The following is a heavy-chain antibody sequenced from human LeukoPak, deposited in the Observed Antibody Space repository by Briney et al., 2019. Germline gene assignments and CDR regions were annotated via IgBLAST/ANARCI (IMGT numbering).Heavy chain of an antibody. D-gene: IGHD2-2*01. J-gene: IGHJ6*02. CDR1: GFTFSSYA. CDR3: ARGGLSSTSGSGYYYYGMDV. Sequence: GGSLRLSCAASGFTFSSYAMHWVRQAPGKGLEGVAVISYDGSNKYYADCVKGRFTISRDNSKNTLYLQMNSLRAEDTAVYYCARGGLSSTSGSGYYYYGMDVWGQGTTVTVSS. V-gene: IGHV3-30*04. CDR2: ISYDGSNK.